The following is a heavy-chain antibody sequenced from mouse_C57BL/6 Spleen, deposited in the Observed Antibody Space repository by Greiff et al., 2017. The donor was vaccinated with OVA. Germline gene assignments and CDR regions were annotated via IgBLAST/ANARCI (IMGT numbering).Heavy chain of an antibody. CDR3: TRLITTVVEYYAMDY. D-gene: IGHD1-1*01. J-gene: IGHJ4*01. Sequence: EVQVVESGEGLVKPGGSLKLSCAASGFTFSSYAMSWVRQTPEKRLEWVAYISSGGDYIYYADTVKGRFTISRDNARNTLYLQMSSLKSEDTAMYYCTRLITTVVEYYAMDYWGQGTSVTVSS. CDR2: ISSGGDYI. V-gene: IGHV5-9-1*02. CDR1: GFTFSSYA.